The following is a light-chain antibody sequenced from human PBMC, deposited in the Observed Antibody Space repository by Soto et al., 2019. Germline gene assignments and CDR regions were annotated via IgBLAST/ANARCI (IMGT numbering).Light chain of an antibody. J-gene: IGKJ1*01. V-gene: IGKV4-1*01. CDR2: WAS. Sequence: DIVLTQSPDSLAVSLGERATINCKSSQSVLYSSNNKNYLAWYQQKPGQPPKLLIYWASTRESGVPDRFSGSGSGTDFTLTISSLQAEDVAVYHCQQYYGSPPTFGQGTKVEIK. CDR3: QQYYGSPPT. CDR1: QSVLYSSNNKNY.